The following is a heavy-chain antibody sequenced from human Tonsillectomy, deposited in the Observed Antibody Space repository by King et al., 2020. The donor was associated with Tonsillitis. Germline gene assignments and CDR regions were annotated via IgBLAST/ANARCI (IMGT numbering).Heavy chain of an antibody. Sequence: VQLVQSGGGVVQPGKSLRLSCAASGFTFSRHGLHWVRQAPGKGLEWVAVIWSTESKKYYSDSVKGRFTISRDNSKNTLSLQMNSLRVKDTAIYYCARRNSRTGYYYYMDVWGKGTTVTVSS. CDR2: IWSTESKK. J-gene: IGHJ6*03. V-gene: IGHV3-33*08. D-gene: IGHD2/OR15-2a*01. CDR1: GFTFSRHG. CDR3: ARRNSRTGYYYYMDV.